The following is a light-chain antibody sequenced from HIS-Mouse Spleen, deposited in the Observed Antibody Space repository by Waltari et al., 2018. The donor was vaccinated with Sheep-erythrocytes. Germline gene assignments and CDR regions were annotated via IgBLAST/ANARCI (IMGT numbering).Light chain of an antibody. CDR2: DAS. CDR1: QGISSA. J-gene: IGKJ1*01. Sequence: AIQLTQSPSSLSASVGDRVTITCRASQGISSALAWYQQKPGKAPKLLIYDASSLESGVPSRFSGSGSGTDFTLTISRLEPEDFAVYYCQQYGSSPPWTFGQGTKVEIK. CDR3: QQYGSSPPWT. V-gene: IGKV1-13*02.